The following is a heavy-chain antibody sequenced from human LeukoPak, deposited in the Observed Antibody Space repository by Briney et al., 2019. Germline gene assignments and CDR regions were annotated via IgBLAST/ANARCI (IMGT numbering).Heavy chain of an antibody. D-gene: IGHD3-10*01. CDR2: IYTSGST. CDR3: AGTYDYYGSGSYYNPTLYYMDV. V-gene: IGHV4-4*07. Sequence: SETLSLTCTVSGGSISSYYWSWIRQPAGKGLEWLGRIYTSGSTNYNPSLKRRITISVDTSKNQFSLKLSSVTAADTAVYYCAGTYDYYGSGSYYNPTLYYMDVWGKGTTVTISS. CDR1: GGSISSYY. J-gene: IGHJ6*03.